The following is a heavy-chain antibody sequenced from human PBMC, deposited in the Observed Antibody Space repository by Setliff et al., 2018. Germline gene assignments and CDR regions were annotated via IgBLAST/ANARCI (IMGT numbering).Heavy chain of an antibody. Sequence: GGSLRLSCAASGFAFSTYAMHWVRQAPGKGLEWVAIIWYDGTNKYYADSVKGRFTISRDNSRNTLYLQMDSLRADDTAVYFCAKESGAHYFYYYYMDVWGKGTTVTVSS. J-gene: IGHJ6*03. CDR2: IWYDGTNK. D-gene: IGHD2-15*01. CDR3: AKESGAHYFYYYYMDV. CDR1: GFAFSTYA. V-gene: IGHV3-33*06.